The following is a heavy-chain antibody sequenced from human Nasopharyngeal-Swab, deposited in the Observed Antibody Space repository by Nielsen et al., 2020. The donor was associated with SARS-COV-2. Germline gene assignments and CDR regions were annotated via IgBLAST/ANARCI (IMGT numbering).Heavy chain of an antibody. CDR1: GGSISSGDYY. D-gene: IGHD3-16*01. Sequence: SETPSLTCTVSGGSISSGDYYWSWIRQPLGKGLEWIGYIYYSGSTYYNPSLKSRVTISVDTSKNQFSLKLSSVTAADTAVYYCARGGAGYYYYMDVWGKGTTVTVSS. J-gene: IGHJ6*03. CDR3: ARGGAGYYYYMDV. CDR2: IYYSGST. V-gene: IGHV4-30-4*01.